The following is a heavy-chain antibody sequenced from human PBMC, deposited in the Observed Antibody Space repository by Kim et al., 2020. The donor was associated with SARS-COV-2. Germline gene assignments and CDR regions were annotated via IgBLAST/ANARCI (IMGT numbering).Heavy chain of an antibody. D-gene: IGHD6-19*01. CDR1: GGTFSSYA. CDR2: IIPIFGTA. CDR3: ARGIAVAGIGEFPPDY. J-gene: IGHJ4*02. V-gene: IGHV1-69*13. Sequence: SVKVSCKASGGTFSSYAISWVRQAPGQGLEWMGGIIPIFGTANYAQKFQGRVTITADESTSTAYMELSSLRSEDTAVYYCARGIAVAGIGEFPPDYWGQGTLVTVSS.